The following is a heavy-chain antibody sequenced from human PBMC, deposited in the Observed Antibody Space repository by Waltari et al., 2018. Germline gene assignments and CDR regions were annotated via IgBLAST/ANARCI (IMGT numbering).Heavy chain of an antibody. CDR3: ARDTGEYRVLDY. V-gene: IGHV3-9*01. CDR2: ITWDSDNI. CDR1: GFTFDASS. D-gene: IGHD4-17*01. J-gene: IGHJ4*02. Sequence: DVQLVESGGGLVQPGESLTLSCAASGFTFDASSMHWVRQRPGKGLEWVSGITWDSDNIDYADSVRGRFSISRDNAQSILFLTMNSLKPEDTALYFCARDTGEYRVLDYWGQGTLVTVSS.